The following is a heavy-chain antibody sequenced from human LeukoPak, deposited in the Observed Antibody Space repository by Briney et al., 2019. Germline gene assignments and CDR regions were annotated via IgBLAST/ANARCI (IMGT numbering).Heavy chain of an antibody. Sequence: PSETLSLTCTVSGGTIRIDYWTWIRQPAGQGLEWIGRIYTSGSTNYNPSLKSRVTMSVDTSKNQFSLKLSSVTAADTAVYYCARAIRAGYYGSGSYPNYYYYYMDVWGKGTTVTISS. D-gene: IGHD3-10*01. V-gene: IGHV4-4*07. J-gene: IGHJ6*03. CDR1: GGTIRIDY. CDR2: IYTSGST. CDR3: ARAIRAGYYGSGSYPNYYYYYMDV.